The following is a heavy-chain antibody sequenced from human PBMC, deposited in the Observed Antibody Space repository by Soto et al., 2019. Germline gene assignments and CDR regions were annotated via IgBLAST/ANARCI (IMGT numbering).Heavy chain of an antibody. CDR2: IYYSGST. V-gene: IGHV4-59*01. J-gene: IGHJ6*03. Sequence: SETLSLTCTVSGGSISSYYRSWIRQPPGKGLEWIGYIYYSGSTNYNPSLKSRVTISVDTSKNQFSLKLSSVTAADTAVYYCARGGLRYFAMDVWGKGTTVTVSS. CDR1: GGSISSYY. CDR3: ARGGLRYFAMDV. D-gene: IGHD3-9*01.